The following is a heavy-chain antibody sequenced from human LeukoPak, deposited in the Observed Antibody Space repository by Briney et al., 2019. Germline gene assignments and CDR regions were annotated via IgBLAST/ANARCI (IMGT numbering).Heavy chain of an antibody. CDR2: IYYSGST. V-gene: IGHV4-31*03. CDR1: GGSISSGGYY. J-gene: IGHJ4*02. CDR3: ARGRITIFGVVTPFDY. D-gene: IGHD3-3*01. Sequence: PSETLSLTCTVSGGSISSGGYYWSWIRQHPGKGLEWIGYIYYSGSTYYNPSLKSRVTISVDTSKNQFSLKLSSVTAADTAVYYCARGRITIFGVVTPFDYWGQGTLVTVSS.